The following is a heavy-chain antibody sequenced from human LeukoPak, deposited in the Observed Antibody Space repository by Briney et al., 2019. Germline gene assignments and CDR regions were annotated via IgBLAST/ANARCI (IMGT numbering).Heavy chain of an antibody. J-gene: IGHJ6*02. CDR1: GFTFTSSG. Sequence: PGGSLRLSCAASGFTFTSSGMNWVRQAPGKGLEWVSSISSSSNYIYYADSVKGRFTSSRDNAKNSLYLQMNSLRAEDTAVYYCARGGGEFSSGWVGGSLYGMDVWGQGTTVTVSS. CDR2: ISSSSNYI. CDR3: ARGGGEFSSGWVGGSLYGMDV. V-gene: IGHV3-21*01. D-gene: IGHD6-19*01.